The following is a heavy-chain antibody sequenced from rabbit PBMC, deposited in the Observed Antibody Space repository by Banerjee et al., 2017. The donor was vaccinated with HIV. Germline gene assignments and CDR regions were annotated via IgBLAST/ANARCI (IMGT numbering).Heavy chain of an antibody. CDR2: IYGGSGST. D-gene: IGHD8-1*01. CDR1: GFSFSSSYD. Sequence: QQLEESGGDLVKPGASLTLTCTASGFSFSSSYDMCWVRQAPGKGLEWIACIYGGSGSTYYASWAKGRFTISKTSSTTVTLQMTSLTAADTATYFCARDDHDSNYWGFYFNLWGPGTLVTVS. J-gene: IGHJ4*01. V-gene: IGHV1S40*01. CDR3: ARDDHDSNYWGFYFNL.